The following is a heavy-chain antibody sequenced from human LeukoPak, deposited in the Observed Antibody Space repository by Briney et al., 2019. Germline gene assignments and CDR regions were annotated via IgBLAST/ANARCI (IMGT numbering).Heavy chain of an antibody. D-gene: IGHD2-15*01. CDR1: GFAFSSYA. V-gene: IGHV3-33*08. Sequence: PGGSLRLSCAASGFAFSSYAMHWVRQAPGKGLEWVALIWYDGSNKYYADSVKGRFTISRDNSKNTLYLQMNSLRAEDTAVYYCARDPIGYCSSSSCFGPEHWGQGTLVTVSS. CDR3: ARDPIGYCSSSSCFGPEH. J-gene: IGHJ4*02. CDR2: IWYDGSNK.